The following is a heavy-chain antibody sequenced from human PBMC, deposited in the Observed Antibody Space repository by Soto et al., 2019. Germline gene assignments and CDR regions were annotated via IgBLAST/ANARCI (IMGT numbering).Heavy chain of an antibody. D-gene: IGHD6-13*01. V-gene: IGHV3-72*01. CDR3: ARISAAVSNAFDV. Sequence: PGESLKISCAGSGFTISDHYMDWVRQAPGKGLEWVGRSRNKSKKYTTEYAASVKGRFTISRDDSKNSLYLQMNSLYTEDTALYYCARISAAVSNAFDVWGQGTMVTVSS. CDR1: GFTISDHY. CDR2: SRNKSKKYTT. J-gene: IGHJ3*01.